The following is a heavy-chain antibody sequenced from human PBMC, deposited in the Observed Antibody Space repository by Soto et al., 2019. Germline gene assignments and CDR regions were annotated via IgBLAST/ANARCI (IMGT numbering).Heavy chain of an antibody. CDR1: GYIFTSYA. CDR3: ARSPYHHANDWYDP. J-gene: IGHJ5*02. V-gene: IGHV1-3*01. Sequence: ASVKVSCKASGYIFTSYAMHWVHQAPGQRLEWMGWINAGNDNTKYSQKFQGRVTITRDTSASTVYMELRNLRSEDTAVYYCARSPYHHANDWYDPWGQGTGVSLSS. CDR2: INAGNDNT. D-gene: IGHD2-2*01.